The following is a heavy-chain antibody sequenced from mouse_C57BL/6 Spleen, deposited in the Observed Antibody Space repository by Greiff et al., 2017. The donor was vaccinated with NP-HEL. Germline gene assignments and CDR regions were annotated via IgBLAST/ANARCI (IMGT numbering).Heavy chain of an antibody. D-gene: IGHD4-1*01. CDR1: GFTFSSYA. Sequence: EVQLVESGGGLVKPGGSLKLSCAASGFTFSSYAMSWVRQTPEKRLEWVATISDGGSYTYYPDNVKGRFTISRDNAKNNLYLQMSHLKSEDTAMYYCARDRTGTVSYLDYWGQGTTLTVSS. CDR2: ISDGGSYT. J-gene: IGHJ2*01. V-gene: IGHV5-4*01. CDR3: ARDRTGTVSYLDY.